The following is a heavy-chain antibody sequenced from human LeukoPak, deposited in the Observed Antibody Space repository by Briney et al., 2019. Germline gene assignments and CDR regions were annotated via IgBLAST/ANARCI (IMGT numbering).Heavy chain of an antibody. CDR2: ISSSGSTI. CDR3: AELGITMIGGV. CDR1: GFTFSSYE. V-gene: IGHV3-48*03. Sequence: GGSLRLSCVVSGFTFSSYEMNWVRQAPGKGREGVSYISSSGSTIYYADSVKGRFTISRDNAKNSLYLQMNSLRAEDTAVYYCAELGITMIGGVWGKGTTVTISS. D-gene: IGHD3-10*02. J-gene: IGHJ6*04.